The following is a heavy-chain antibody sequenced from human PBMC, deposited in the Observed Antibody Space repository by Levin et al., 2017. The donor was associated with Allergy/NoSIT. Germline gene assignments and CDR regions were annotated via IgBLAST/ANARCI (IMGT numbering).Heavy chain of an antibody. J-gene: IGHJ4*02. V-gene: IGHV3-30*03. Sequence: GGSLRLSCAASGLSFGDYGMHWVRQAPDSGLEWVTLITSAGSNIFYADSVKGRFVVSRDNSRNLLFLQLTSLRPEDAGVYYCASRGSFDHWGQGTPVTVSS. D-gene: IGHD3-10*01. CDR2: ITSAGSNI. CDR1: GLSFGDYG. CDR3: ASRGSFDH.